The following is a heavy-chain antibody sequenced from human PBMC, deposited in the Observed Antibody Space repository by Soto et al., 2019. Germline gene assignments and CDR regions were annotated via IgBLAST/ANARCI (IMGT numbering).Heavy chain of an antibody. Sequence: ASVKVSCKASGYTFTSYGISWVRQAPGQGFEWMGWISAYNGNTNYAQKLQGRVTMTTDTSTSTAYMELRSLRSDDTAVYYCARDKDTGYSYGSGYFDYWGQGTLVTVSS. D-gene: IGHD5-18*01. CDR2: ISAYNGNT. V-gene: IGHV1-18*01. J-gene: IGHJ4*02. CDR3: ARDKDTGYSYGSGYFDY. CDR1: GYTFTSYG.